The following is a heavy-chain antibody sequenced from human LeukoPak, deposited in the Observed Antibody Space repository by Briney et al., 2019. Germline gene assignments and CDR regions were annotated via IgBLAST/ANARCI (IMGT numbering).Heavy chain of an antibody. Sequence: GGPMRLSCAAAGFTFINYWMTWIRQAQVKGLEGVTHINQDGSKEYYMDSVKARFTISRDNAKNSLSLQMNSLRAEDTAVYYCVRDGGVSGYDLLDYWGQGTLVTVSS. V-gene: IGHV3-7*01. D-gene: IGHD5-12*01. CDR1: GFTFINYW. CDR3: VRDGGVSGYDLLDY. CDR2: INQDGSKE. J-gene: IGHJ4*02.